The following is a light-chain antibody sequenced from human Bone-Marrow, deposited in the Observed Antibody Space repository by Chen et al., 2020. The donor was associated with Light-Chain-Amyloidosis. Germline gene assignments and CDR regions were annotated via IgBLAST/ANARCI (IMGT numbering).Light chain of an antibody. CDR2: DDS. J-gene: IGLJ3*02. V-gene: IGLV3-21*02. CDR3: QVWDRSSDRPV. Sequence: SSVLTQPSSVSVAPGQTATLACGGNNIGSTSVHWYQQTPGQAPLLVVYDDSDRPSGSPERLSGSNSGNTATRTISRVEAGDEADYYCQVWDRSSDRPVFGGGTKLTVL. CDR1: NIGSTS.